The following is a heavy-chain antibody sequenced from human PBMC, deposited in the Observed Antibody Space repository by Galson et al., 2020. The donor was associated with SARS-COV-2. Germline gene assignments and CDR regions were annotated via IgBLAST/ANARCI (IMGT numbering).Heavy chain of an antibody. V-gene: IGHV3-9*01. J-gene: IGHJ4*01. CDR2: ISWTSGRI. Sequence: GGSLRLSCAASGFSFDDYAMHWVWQAPGKGLEWVSGISWTSGRIGYADSVKGRFSISRDNAKNSLYLQMNSLITEDTALYYCAKDIIPNLTGTSAINYWGNGTLVTVSS. D-gene: IGHD1-7*01. CDR3: AKDIIPNLTGTSAINY. CDR1: GFSFDDYA.